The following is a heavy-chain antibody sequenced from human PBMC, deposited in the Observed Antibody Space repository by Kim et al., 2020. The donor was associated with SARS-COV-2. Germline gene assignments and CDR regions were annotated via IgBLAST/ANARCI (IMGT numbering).Heavy chain of an antibody. D-gene: IGHD6-6*01. J-gene: IGHJ4*02. CDR1: FFPFSRSA. V-gene: IGHV3-23*01. CDR3: ARKYSSPPFDY. CDR2: ISGSGGST. Sequence: SLILSCAASFFPFSRSAMSWVRQAPGKGLEWVSAISGSGGSTYYADSVKGRFTISRDNSKNTLYLQMNSLRAEDTAVYYCARKYSSPPFDYWGQGTLVTVSS.